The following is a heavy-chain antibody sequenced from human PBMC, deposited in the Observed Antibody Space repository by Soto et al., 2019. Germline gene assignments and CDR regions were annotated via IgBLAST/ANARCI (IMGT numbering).Heavy chain of an antibody. D-gene: IGHD6-13*01. J-gene: IGHJ4*02. V-gene: IGHV3-7*03. Sequence: EVQLVESGGGLVQPGGSLRLSCAASGFSISHYWMSWVRQAPGKGLEWVAHIKEDGREKLYADSVKGRFTISRDNAKXXXYLXMDNLRVEDTADYFCSSSEHSAGQHWGQGTLVTVSS. CDR3: SSSEHSAGQH. CDR1: GFSISHYW. CDR2: IKEDGREK.